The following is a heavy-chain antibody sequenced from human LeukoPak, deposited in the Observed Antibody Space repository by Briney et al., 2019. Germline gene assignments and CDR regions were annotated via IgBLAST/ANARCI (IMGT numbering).Heavy chain of an antibody. CDR3: ARYTFGGVIVIDY. D-gene: IGHD3-16*02. J-gene: IGHJ4*02. V-gene: IGHV3-7*01. CDR1: GFTFSSYW. CDR2: IKQDGSEK. Sequence: RGSLRLSCAASGFTFSSYWMSWVRQAPGKGLEWVANIKQDGSEKYYVDSVKGRFTISRDNAKNSLYLQMNSLRAEDTAVYYCARYTFGGVIVIDYWGQGTLVTVSS.